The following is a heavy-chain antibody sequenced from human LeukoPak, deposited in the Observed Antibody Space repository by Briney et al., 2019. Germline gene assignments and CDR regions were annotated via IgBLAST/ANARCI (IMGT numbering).Heavy chain of an antibody. CDR1: GFTFDDYA. J-gene: IGHJ3*01. Sequence: GRSLRLSCAASGFTFDDYAMHWVRQAPGKGLEWVSGISWNSGSIGYADSVKGRFTISRDNAKNSLYLQMNSLRAEDTAVYYCARDPGYYYGSGSSLWGQGTMVTVSS. V-gene: IGHV3-9*01. CDR3: ARDPGYYYGSGSSL. D-gene: IGHD3-10*01. CDR2: ISWNSGSI.